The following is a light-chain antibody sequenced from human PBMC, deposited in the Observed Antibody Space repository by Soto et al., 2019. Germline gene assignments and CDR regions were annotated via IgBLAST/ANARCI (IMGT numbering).Light chain of an antibody. CDR2: KAS. J-gene: IGKJ4*01. Sequence: DIQMAQSPSTLSGSVGDRVTITCRASQTISSLLAWYQQKPGKAPKLLIYKASTLKSGVPSRFSGSGSGTEFTLTISSLQPDHFATYYCQHYNSYPLTFGGGTKVDIK. V-gene: IGKV1-5*03. CDR3: QHYNSYPLT. CDR1: QTISSL.